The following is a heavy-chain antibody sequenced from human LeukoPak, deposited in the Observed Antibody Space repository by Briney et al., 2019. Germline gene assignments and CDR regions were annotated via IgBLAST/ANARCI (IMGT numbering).Heavy chain of an antibody. CDR1: GGSISSYY. CDR3: AKYAAATIEDN. D-gene: IGHD5-24*01. V-gene: IGHV4-59*01. CDR2: IYYSGST. Sequence: SETLSLTCTVSGGSISSYYWSWIRQPPGKGLEWIGYIYYSGSTNYNPSLKSRVAISVDTSKNQFSLKLSSVTAADTAVYYCAKYAAATIEDNWGQGTLVTVSS. J-gene: IGHJ4*02.